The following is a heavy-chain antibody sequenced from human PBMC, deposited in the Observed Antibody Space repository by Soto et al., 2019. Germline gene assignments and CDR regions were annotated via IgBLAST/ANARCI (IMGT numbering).Heavy chain of an antibody. V-gene: IGHV3-53*01. CDR3: ARGGGEGNAPPSYFGFDS. CDR2: IYSGGTT. J-gene: IGHJ4*02. D-gene: IGHD3-16*01. CDR1: GFTVSTNY. Sequence: EVQLVESGGGLIQPGGSLRLSCAASGFTVSTNYMSWVRQAPGKGLEWVSGIYSGGTTNYADSVKGRFTISRDNSKNTLYLQMNCLRAEDTALFYCARGGGEGNAPPSYFGFDSWGQATLVTVSS.